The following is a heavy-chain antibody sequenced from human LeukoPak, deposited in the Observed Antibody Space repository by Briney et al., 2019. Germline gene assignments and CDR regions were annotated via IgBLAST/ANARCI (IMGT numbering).Heavy chain of an antibody. V-gene: IGHV3-48*03. J-gene: IGHJ4*02. CDR1: GFTFSSYE. CDR3: GREIQAPGKTLEY. Sequence: GGSLRLSCAASGFTFSSYEMNWVRQAPGKGLEWVSYISSSGSTIYYADSVKGLFTISRDISKNTLYLQMNSLRGEDTAVYYCGREIQAPGKTLEYWGQGTLVTVSS. CDR2: ISSSGSTI.